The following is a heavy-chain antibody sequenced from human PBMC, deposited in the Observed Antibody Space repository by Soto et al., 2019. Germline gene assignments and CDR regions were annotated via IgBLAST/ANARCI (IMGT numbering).Heavy chain of an antibody. CDR2: ISGSAGTT. D-gene: IGHD3-3*01. CDR1: GFIFASYA. CDR3: AKNGPAYAEALDS. Sequence: EVQLSQSGGGWVQPGGSLRLSCSASGFIFASYAISWVRQAPGKGLEWVSVISGSAGTTDYAGSVTGRFTISRDNSKNTLYLHMNSMKGEYTAVYYCAKNGPAYAEALDSWGQGTMVTVSS. J-gene: IGHJ3*01. V-gene: IGHV3-23*01.